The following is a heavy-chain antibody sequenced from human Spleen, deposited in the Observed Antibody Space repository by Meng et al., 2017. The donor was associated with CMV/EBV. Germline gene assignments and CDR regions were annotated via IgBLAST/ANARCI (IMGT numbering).Heavy chain of an antibody. Sequence: GESLKISCAASGFIFSDYGMHWVRQAPGKGLEWVAFIRYDGSNIYYADSVKGRFTISRDNSKDTLYLQMNSLRADDTAEYYCAKAPPAAIAWSGYYYGMDVWGQGTTVTVSS. CDR1: GFIFSDYG. V-gene: IGHV3-30*02. CDR3: AKAPPAAIAWSGYYYGMDV. J-gene: IGHJ6*02. D-gene: IGHD2-2*01. CDR2: IRYDGSNI.